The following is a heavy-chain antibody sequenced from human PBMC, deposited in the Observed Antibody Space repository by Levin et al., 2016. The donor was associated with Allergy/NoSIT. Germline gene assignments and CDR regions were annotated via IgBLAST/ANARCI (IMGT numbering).Heavy chain of an antibody. CDR3: AKQAYQDHCSRTNCYSDY. Sequence: GGSLRLSCAASGFTFSSYAMSWVRQAPGKGLEWVSTINDSGGSTYYADSVKGRFTISRDNSKNTLYLHMNSLRAEDTAVYYCAKQAYQDHCSRTNCYSDYWGQGTLVTVSS. D-gene: IGHD2-2*01. CDR2: INDSGGST. V-gene: IGHV3-23*01. CDR1: GFTFSSYA. J-gene: IGHJ4*02.